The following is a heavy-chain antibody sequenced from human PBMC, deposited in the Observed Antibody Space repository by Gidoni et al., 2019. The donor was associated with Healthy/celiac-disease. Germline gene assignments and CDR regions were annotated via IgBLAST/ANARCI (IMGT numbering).Heavy chain of an antibody. V-gene: IGHV4-34*01. D-gene: IGHD6-13*01. CDR3: ARGCIAAAEGNWFDP. J-gene: IGHJ5*02. CDR1: GGSFSGYY. CDR2: INHSGST. Sequence: QVQLQQWGAGLLKPSETLSLTCAVYGGSFSGYYWSWIRQPPGKGLEWIGEINHSGSTNYNPSLKSRVTISVDTSKNQFSLKLSSVTAADTAVYYCARGCIAAAEGNWFDPWGQGTLVTVSS.